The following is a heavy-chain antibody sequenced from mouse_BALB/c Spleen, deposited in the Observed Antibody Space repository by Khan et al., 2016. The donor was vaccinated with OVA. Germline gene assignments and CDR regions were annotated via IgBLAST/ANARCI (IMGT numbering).Heavy chain of an antibody. CDR3: ARRGYDEAWFAC. CDR2: ISSAGSYT. Sequence: EVELVESGGDLVKPGGSLKLSCAASGFTFSNYDMSWVRQTPDKRLEWVATISSAGSYTYYPDSVKGRFTISRDNAKNTLYLQMSSLKSEDTAMYYCARRGYDEAWFACWGQGTLVTVSA. J-gene: IGHJ3*01. D-gene: IGHD2-2*01. CDR1: GFTFSNYD. V-gene: IGHV5-6*01.